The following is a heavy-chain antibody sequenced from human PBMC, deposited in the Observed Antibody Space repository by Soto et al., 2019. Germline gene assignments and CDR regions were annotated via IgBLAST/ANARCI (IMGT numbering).Heavy chain of an antibody. D-gene: IGHD1-26*01. CDR1: GYTFTSYA. V-gene: IGHV1-3*01. J-gene: IGHJ4*02. CDR2: INAGNGNT. Sequence: GASVKVSCTASGYTFTSYAMHWVRQAPGQRLEWMGWINAGNGNTKYSQKFQGRVTITRDTSASTAYMELSSLRSEDTAVYYCARVGVLIELRGSYFGYWGQGTLVTVSS. CDR3: ARVGVLIELRGSYFGY.